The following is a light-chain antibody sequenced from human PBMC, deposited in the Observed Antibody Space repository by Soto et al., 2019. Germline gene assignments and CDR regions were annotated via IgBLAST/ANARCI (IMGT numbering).Light chain of an antibody. Sequence: ALTHPASVSWSPGQSIAISCTGTSSDIGGYNYVSWFQQHPGRAPRVLISEVSNRPSGVSHRFSGSKAGITASLTISGLQAEDEADYYCSSFRSGGTFVFGTGTKVTVL. CDR3: SSFRSGGTFV. CDR1: SSDIGGYNY. CDR2: EVS. J-gene: IGLJ1*01. V-gene: IGLV2-14*01.